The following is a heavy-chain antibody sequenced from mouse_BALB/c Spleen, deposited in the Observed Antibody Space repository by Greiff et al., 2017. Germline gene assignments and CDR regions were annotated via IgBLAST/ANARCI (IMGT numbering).Heavy chain of an antibody. J-gene: IGHJ2*01. D-gene: IGHD1-1*01. CDR2: ISDGGSYT. V-gene: IGHV5-4*02. CDR3: AREGGSSYFDY. Sequence: EVHLVESGGGLVKPGGSLKLSCAASGFTFSDYYMYWVRQTPEKRLEWVATISDGGSYTYYPDSVKGRFTISRDNAKNNLYLQMSSLKSEDTAMYYCAREGGSSYFDYWGQGTTLTVSS. CDR1: GFTFSDYY.